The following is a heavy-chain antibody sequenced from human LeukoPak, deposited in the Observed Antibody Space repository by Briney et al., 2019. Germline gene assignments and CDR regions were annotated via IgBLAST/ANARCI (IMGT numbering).Heavy chain of an antibody. Sequence: GGSLRLSCAASGFTFSDYYMSWIRQAPGKGLEWVSYISSSGNTKYYADSVKGRFTISRDNAKNSLYLQMNSLRADDTAVYYCARDGGSAWFFRYWGQGTLVTVSS. J-gene: IGHJ4*02. D-gene: IGHD6-19*01. V-gene: IGHV3-11*04. CDR2: ISSSGNTK. CDR3: ARDGGSAWFFRY. CDR1: GFTFSDYY.